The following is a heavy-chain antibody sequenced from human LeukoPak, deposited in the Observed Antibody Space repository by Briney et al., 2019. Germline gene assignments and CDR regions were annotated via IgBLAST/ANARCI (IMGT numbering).Heavy chain of an antibody. CDR3: ARGRLATEGRVVVAAAKFGGYYYYGMDV. J-gene: IGHJ6*04. Sequence: SETLSLTCAVYGGSFSGCYWSWIRHPPGKGLEWMGEINHSGSTNYNPSLKSRVTISVDTSKNQFSLKLSSVTAADTAVYYCARGRLATEGRVVVAAAKFGGYYYYGMDVWGKGTTVTVSS. V-gene: IGHV4-34*01. CDR2: INHSGST. D-gene: IGHD2-2*01. CDR1: GGSFSGCY.